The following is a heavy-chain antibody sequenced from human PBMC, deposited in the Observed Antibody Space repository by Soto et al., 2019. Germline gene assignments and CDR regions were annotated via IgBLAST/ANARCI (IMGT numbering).Heavy chain of an antibody. CDR3: ARAPVGGTYYFDY. CDR1: GFTFGDYG. V-gene: IGHV3-49*03. J-gene: IGHJ4*02. CDR2: FRSKAYRGTT. Sequence: GGSLRLSCTPSGFTFGDYGMSWLRQAPGKGLEWVGFFRSKAYRGTTEYAASVKGRFTISRDDSKSIAYLQMNSLKTEDTAVYYCARAPVGGTYYFDYWGQGT. D-gene: IGHD1-26*01.